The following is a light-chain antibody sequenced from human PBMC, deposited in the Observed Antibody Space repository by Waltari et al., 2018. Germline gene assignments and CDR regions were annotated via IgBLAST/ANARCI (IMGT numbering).Light chain of an antibody. V-gene: IGLV2-11*01. J-gene: IGLJ3*02. CDR2: DVN. Sequence: QSALTQPRSVSGSPGQSVTISCTGTSRDVGAYNYVSWYQQHPGKAPKLMIYDVNKRPSGVPDRFSGSNCGNTAYLTISGLQAEDEADYCCCSYAGSYTWVFGGGTQLTVL. CDR3: CSYAGSYTWV. CDR1: SRDVGAYNY.